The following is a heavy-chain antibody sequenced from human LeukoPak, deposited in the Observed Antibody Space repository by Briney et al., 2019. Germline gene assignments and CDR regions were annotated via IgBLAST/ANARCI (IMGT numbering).Heavy chain of an antibody. CDR3: AKDGIAAAGTWYYFDY. CDR1: GFTFSSYG. Sequence: PGGSLRLSCAASGFTFSSYGMHWVRQAPGKGLEWVAVISYDGSNKYYADSVKGRFTISRDNSKNTLYLQMNSLRAEDTAVCYCAKDGIAAAGTWYYFDYWGQGPWSPSPQ. D-gene: IGHD6-13*01. J-gene: IGHJ4*02. CDR2: ISYDGSNK. V-gene: IGHV3-30*18.